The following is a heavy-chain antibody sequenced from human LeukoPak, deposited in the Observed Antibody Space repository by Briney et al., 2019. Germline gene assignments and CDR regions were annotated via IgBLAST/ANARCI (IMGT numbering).Heavy chain of an antibody. CDR1: GFTFTSSA. D-gene: IGHD3-10*01. CDR3: AADPQRHRKTHLWFGEFPDAFDI. CDR2: IVVGSGNT. J-gene: IGHJ3*02. V-gene: IGHV1-58*01. Sequence: SVKVSCKASGFTFTSSAVQWVRQARGQRLEWIGWIVVGSGNTNYAQKFQERVTITRDMSTSTAYMELSSLRSEDTAVYYCAADPQRHRKTHLWFGEFPDAFDIWGQGTMVTVSS.